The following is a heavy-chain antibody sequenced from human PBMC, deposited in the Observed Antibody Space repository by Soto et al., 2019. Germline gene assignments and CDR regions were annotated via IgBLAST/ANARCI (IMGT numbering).Heavy chain of an antibody. CDR1: GGSISSSSYY. V-gene: IGHV4-39*01. CDR3: ARHPYTIFGVVGYNWFDP. J-gene: IGHJ5*02. Sequence: SETLSLTCTVSGGSISSSSYYWGWIRQPPGKGLEWIGSIYYSGSTYNNPSLKSRVTISVDTSKNQFSLKLSSVTAADTAVYYCARHPYTIFGVVGYNWFDPWGQGTLVTVSS. CDR2: IYYSGST. D-gene: IGHD3-3*01.